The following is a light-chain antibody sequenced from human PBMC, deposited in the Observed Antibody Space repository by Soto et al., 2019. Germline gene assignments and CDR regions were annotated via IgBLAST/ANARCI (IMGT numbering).Light chain of an antibody. J-gene: IGKJ1*01. Sequence: IVLTQSPATLSVSPGERATLSCRASQSVSSNLAWYQQKPGQAPRLLIYGASTRATGVPARFSGSGSGTEFTLTISSLQPEDFATYYCLQDYNYPWTFGQGTKVDIK. CDR2: GAS. V-gene: IGKV3D-15*01. CDR3: LQDYNYPWT. CDR1: QSVSSN.